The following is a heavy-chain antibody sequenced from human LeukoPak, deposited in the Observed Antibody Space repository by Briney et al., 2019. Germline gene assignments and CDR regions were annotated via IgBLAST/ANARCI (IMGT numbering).Heavy chain of an antibody. V-gene: IGHV1-69*13. CDR2: IIPIFGTA. Sequence: SVKVSCKASGGTFSSYAISWVRQAPGQGLEWMGGIIPIFGTANYAQKFQGRVTITADESTSTAYMELSSLRSEDTAVYYCARGKEHGSGSYYWFDPWGQGTLVTVSS. D-gene: IGHD3-10*01. CDR1: GGTFSSYA. CDR3: ARGKEHGSGSYYWFDP. J-gene: IGHJ5*02.